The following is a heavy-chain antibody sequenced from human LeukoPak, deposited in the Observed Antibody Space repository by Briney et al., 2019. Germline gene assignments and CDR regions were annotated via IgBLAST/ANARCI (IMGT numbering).Heavy chain of an antibody. Sequence: SVKVSCKASGGTFSSYAISWVRQAPGQGLEWMGGIIPIFGTANYAQKFQGRVTITADESTSTAYMELSSLRSEDTAVYYCARDQLAHYYYYGMDVWGQGTTVTVSS. CDR2: IIPIFGTA. V-gene: IGHV1-69*13. J-gene: IGHJ6*02. D-gene: IGHD6-6*01. CDR3: ARDQLAHYYYYGMDV. CDR1: GGTFSSYA.